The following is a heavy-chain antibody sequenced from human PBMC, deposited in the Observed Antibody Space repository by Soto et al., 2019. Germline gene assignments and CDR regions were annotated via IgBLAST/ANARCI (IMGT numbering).Heavy chain of an antibody. CDR1: GFTFSSYA. J-gene: IGHJ3*02. Sequence: QVQLVESGGGVVQPGRSLRLSCAASGFTFSSYAMHWVRQAPGKGLEWVAVISYDGSNKYYADSVKGRFTISRDNSKNTLYLQMNSLRAEDTAVYYCARLNYYDSSGHAFDIWGQGTMVTVSS. CDR2: ISYDGSNK. CDR3: ARLNYYDSSGHAFDI. D-gene: IGHD3-22*01. V-gene: IGHV3-30-3*01.